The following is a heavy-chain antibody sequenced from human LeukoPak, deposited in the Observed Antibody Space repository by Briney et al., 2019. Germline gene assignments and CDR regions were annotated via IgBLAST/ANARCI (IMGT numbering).Heavy chain of an antibody. Sequence: SETLSLTCTVSGGSISSSSYYWGWIRQPPGKGLEWIGSIYYSGSTYYNPSLKSRVTISVDTSKNQFSLKLSSVTAADTAVYYCASTNGYSSSWYTNAFDYWGQGTLVTVSS. J-gene: IGHJ4*02. CDR3: ASTNGYSSSWYTNAFDY. CDR2: IYYSGST. D-gene: IGHD6-13*01. CDR1: GGSISSSSYY. V-gene: IGHV4-39*07.